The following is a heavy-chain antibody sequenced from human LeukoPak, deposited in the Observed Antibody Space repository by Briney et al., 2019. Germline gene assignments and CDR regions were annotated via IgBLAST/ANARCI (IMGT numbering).Heavy chain of an antibody. CDR3: ARTGYLHFDY. V-gene: IGHV3-23*01. CDR1: GFTFSTYA. J-gene: IGHJ4*02. D-gene: IGHD3/OR15-3a*01. CDR2: ISGTGGST. Sequence: GGSLRLSCAASGFTFSTYAMTWVRQAPGKGLEWVSLISGTGGSTYYADSVKGRFTISRDNSKNTLYLQMNSLRAEDTAVYYCARTGYLHFDYWGQGTLVTVSS.